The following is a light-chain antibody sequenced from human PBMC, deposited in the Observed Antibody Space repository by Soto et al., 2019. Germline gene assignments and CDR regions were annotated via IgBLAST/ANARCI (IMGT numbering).Light chain of an antibody. CDR2: GAS. J-gene: IGKJ2*01. Sequence: EIVMTQSPATLSVSPGERATLSCRASQSVNSKLAWYQQKPGQAPRLLIYGASTRVAGIPARFSGSGTGTEISLTISSLQSEDVAVDDCQQYKNRPPATFGQGTKLEIK. V-gene: IGKV3-15*01. CDR3: QQYKNRPPAT. CDR1: QSVNSK.